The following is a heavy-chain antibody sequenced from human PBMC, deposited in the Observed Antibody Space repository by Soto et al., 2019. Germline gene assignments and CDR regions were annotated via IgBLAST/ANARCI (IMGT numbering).Heavy chain of an antibody. CDR3: AKDSPFITIFGVVPYYYGMDV. CDR2: ISGSGGST. Sequence: QAGGSLRLSCAASGFTFSSYAMSWVRQAPGKGLEWVSAISGSGGSTYYADSVKGRFTISRDNSKNTLYLQMNSLRAEDTAVYYCAKDSPFITIFGVVPYYYGMDVWGQGTTVTVSS. D-gene: IGHD3-3*01. CDR1: GFTFSSYA. J-gene: IGHJ6*02. V-gene: IGHV3-23*01.